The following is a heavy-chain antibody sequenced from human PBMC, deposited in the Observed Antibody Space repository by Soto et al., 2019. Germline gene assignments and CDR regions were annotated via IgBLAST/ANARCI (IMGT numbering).Heavy chain of an antibody. CDR2: INAANGDT. CDR3: VRRHVSATGIDWFDP. Sequence: ASVKVSCKASGYTFTSYGIHWVRQAPGQRLERMGWINAANGDTKYSPKFQGRVTITRDTSASTAYMELSSLRSEDTAVYYCVRRHVSATGIDWFDPWGQGTLVTVSS. V-gene: IGHV1-3*01. D-gene: IGHD6-13*01. J-gene: IGHJ5*02. CDR1: GYTFTSYG.